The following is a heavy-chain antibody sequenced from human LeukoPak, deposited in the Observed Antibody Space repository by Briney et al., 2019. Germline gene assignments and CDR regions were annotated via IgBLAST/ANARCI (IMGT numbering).Heavy chain of an antibody. CDR2: MNPNSGNT. V-gene: IGHV1-8*01. Sequence: GASVKVSCKASGYTFTSYDINWVRQATGQGLEWMGWMNPNSGNTGYAQKFQGRVTMTRNTSISTAYMELSSLRSEDTAVYYCARDFVVRGVIHYWGQGTLVTVSS. D-gene: IGHD3-10*01. CDR1: GYTFTSYD. J-gene: IGHJ4*02. CDR3: ARDFVVRGVIHY.